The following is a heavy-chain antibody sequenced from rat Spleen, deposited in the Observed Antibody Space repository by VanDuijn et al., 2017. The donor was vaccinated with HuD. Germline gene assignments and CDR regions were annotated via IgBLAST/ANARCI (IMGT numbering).Heavy chain of an antibody. CDR2: MRYNGDT. CDR3: ARGGFFRY. Sequence: QVQLKESGPGLVQPSQTLSLTCTVSGFSLTSYHVSWVRQPPGKGLEWMGRMRYNGDTSYNSALKSRLSISRDTSKSQVYLKMNSLQSEDTATYYCARGGFFRYWGQGVMVTVSS. V-gene: IGHV2-63*01. J-gene: IGHJ2*01. CDR1: GFSLTSYH. D-gene: IGHD1-6*01.